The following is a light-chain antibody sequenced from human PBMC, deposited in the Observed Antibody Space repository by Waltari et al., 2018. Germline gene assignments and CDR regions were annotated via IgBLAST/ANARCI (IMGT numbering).Light chain of an antibody. Sequence: QSALTQPASVSGSPGQSITISCTGASSDVGRYNLVFWFQQHPGKAPKLMIYEVTKRPSGVSTRFSGSKSGNTASLTISGLQSEDEADYYCNSYTSSNTRVFGTGTRVTVL. V-gene: IGLV2-14*02. J-gene: IGLJ1*01. CDR2: EVT. CDR3: NSYTSSNTRV. CDR1: SSDVGRYNL.